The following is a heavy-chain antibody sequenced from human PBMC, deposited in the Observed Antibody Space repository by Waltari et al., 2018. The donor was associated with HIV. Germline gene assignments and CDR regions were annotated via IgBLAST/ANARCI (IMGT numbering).Heavy chain of an antibody. CDR1: GFTVSSNF. J-gene: IGHJ6*02. CDR3: ARVPRGPYGMDV. V-gene: IGHV3-66*01. Sequence: EVQLVESGGGLVQPGGSLRLSCAASGFTVSSNFMSWVRQAPGKGLEWVSVIYSGVGTYYADSVKGRFTISRENSKNTLYLQMNSLRAEDTAVYYCARVPRGPYGMDVWGQRTTVTVSS. CDR2: IYSGVGT.